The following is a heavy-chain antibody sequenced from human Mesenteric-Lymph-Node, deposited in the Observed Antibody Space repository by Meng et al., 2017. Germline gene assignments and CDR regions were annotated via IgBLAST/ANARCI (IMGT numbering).Heavy chain of an antibody. Sequence: GESLKISCAASGFTFSSYSMNWVRQSPGKGLEWVAKITQDGIRKEYGDSVKGRFAISRDNAKNSLYLQMNSLRAEDTAVYYCARDGLPITMIVVVIKYYFDYWGQGTLVTVSS. CDR2: ITQDGIRK. D-gene: IGHD3-22*01. CDR3: ARDGLPITMIVVVIKYYFDY. J-gene: IGHJ4*02. V-gene: IGHV3-7*01. CDR1: GFTFSSYS.